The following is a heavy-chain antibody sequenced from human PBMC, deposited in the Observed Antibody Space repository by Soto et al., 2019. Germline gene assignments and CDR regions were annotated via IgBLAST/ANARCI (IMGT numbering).Heavy chain of an antibody. J-gene: IGHJ6*03. D-gene: IGHD2-2*03. CDR1: GYTFTSYY. CDR2: INPSGGST. Sequence: ASVKVSCKASGYTFTSYYMHWVRQAPGQGLEWMGIINPSGGSTSYAQKFQGRVTMTRDTSTSTVYMELSSLRSEDTAVYYCAIGLFVCCHYYCYFIDFCAKRTSDIV. CDR3: AIGLFVCCHYYCYFIDF. V-gene: IGHV1-46*01.